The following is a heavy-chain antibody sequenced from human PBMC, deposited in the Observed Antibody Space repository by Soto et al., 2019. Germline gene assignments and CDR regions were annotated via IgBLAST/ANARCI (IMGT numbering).Heavy chain of an antibody. CDR1: GGSISSSSYY. Sequence: QLQLQESGPGLVKPSETLSLTCTVSGGSISSSSYYWGWIRQPPGKGLEWIGSIYYSGSTYYNPSLKSRVTISVDTSKNQFSLKLSSVTAADTAVYYCARLPFHPGIAVAASWFDPWGQGTLVTVSS. CDR3: ARLPFHPGIAVAASWFDP. CDR2: IYYSGST. V-gene: IGHV4-39*01. D-gene: IGHD6-19*01. J-gene: IGHJ5*02.